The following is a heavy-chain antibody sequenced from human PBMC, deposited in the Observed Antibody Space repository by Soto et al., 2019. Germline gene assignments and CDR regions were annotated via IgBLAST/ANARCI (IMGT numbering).Heavy chain of an antibody. CDR1: GYSFTSYW. J-gene: IGHJ6*02. D-gene: IGHD1-26*01. CDR3: ARPPLGGNYYYGMDV. Sequence: RGESLKISCKGSGYSFTSYWISWVRQMPGKGLEWMGRIDPSDSYTNYSPSFQGHVTISADKSISAAYLQWSSLKASDTAMYYCARPPLGGNYYYGMDVWGQGTTVTVSS. CDR2: IDPSDSYT. V-gene: IGHV5-10-1*01.